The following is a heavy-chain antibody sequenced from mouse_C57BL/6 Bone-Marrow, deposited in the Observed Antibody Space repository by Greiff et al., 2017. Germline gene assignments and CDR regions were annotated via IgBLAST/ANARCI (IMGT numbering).Heavy chain of an antibody. CDR1: GFNIKDDY. D-gene: IGHD1-1*01. Sequence: EVQLQQSGAELVRPGASVKLSCTASGFNIKDDYMHWVKQRPEQGLEWIGWIDPENGDTEYASKFQGKAPITADTSSNTAYLQLSSLTSEDTAVYYCTTRGTVGRDYYAMDYWGQGTSVTVSS. J-gene: IGHJ4*01. CDR2: IDPENGDT. CDR3: TTRGTVGRDYYAMDY. V-gene: IGHV14-4*01.